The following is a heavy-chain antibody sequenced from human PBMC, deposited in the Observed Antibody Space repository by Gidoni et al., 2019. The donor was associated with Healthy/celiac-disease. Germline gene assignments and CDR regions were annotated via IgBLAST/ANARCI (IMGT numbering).Heavy chain of an antibody. Sequence: QLQLQESGPGLVKPSETLSLTCTVSGGSIRSSSYYWGWIRQPPGKGLEWIGSIYYSGSTYYNPSLKSRVTISVDTSKNQFSLKLSSVTAADTAVYYCARLSIAARLYYFDYWGQGTLVTVSS. V-gene: IGHV4-39*01. CDR2: IYYSGST. CDR1: GGSIRSSSYY. J-gene: IGHJ4*02. D-gene: IGHD6-6*01. CDR3: ARLSIAARLYYFDY.